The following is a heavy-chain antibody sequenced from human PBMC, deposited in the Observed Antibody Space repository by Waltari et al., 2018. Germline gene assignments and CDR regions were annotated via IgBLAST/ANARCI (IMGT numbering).Heavy chain of an antibody. D-gene: IGHD2-8*02. CDR1: GYNLISYS. CDR3: VRDGSGASFTFDY. V-gene: IGHV1-18*01. Sequence: QVHLVQSGGEVKTPGASVKVSCKASGYNLISYSFTWVRQAPGQGLEWMGWISANNGKTNYAQKFQGRLTMTTDTSTSTAYMELRSLTSDDTAVYYCVRDGSGASFTFDYWGQGTLVTVSS. J-gene: IGHJ4*02. CDR2: ISANNGKT.